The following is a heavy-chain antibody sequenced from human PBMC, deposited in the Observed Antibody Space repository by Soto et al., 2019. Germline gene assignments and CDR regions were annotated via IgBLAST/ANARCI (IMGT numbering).Heavy chain of an antibody. Sequence: EVQLAESGGGLVQPGGSLRLSCAASGFTFSDHYMDWVRQAPGKGLEWVGRSRDKVHSHTTEYAASVKGRFTISRGDSENSLYLHMNSLKTEDTAAYYCARGVVSTGYFDYWGQGTLVTVSS. D-gene: IGHD5-12*01. J-gene: IGHJ4*02. V-gene: IGHV3-72*01. CDR3: ARGVVSTGYFDY. CDR2: SRDKVHSHTT. CDR1: GFTFSDHY.